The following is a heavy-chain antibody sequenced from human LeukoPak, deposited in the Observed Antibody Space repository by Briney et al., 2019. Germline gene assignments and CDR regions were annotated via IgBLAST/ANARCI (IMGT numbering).Heavy chain of an antibody. V-gene: IGHV4-34*01. D-gene: IGHD6-6*01. CDR3: ARIVTGAARPYYFDY. CDR2: INHSGST. J-gene: IGHJ4*02. Sequence: SETLSLTCAVYGGSLSGDYWSWIRQPPGKGLEWIGEINHSGSTNYNPSLKSRVTISVDTSKNQFSLKLSPVTAADTAVYYCARIVTGAARPYYFDYWGQGTLVTVSS. CDR1: GGSLSGDY.